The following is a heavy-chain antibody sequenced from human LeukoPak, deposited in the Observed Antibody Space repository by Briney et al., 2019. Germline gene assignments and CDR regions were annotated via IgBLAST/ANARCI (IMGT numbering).Heavy chain of an antibody. CDR3: ARFYGDETYFDY. J-gene: IGHJ4*02. V-gene: IGHV3-48*03. CDR1: GFTFSSYE. CDR2: ISSSGSTI. D-gene: IGHD4-17*01. Sequence: GGSLRLSCAASGFTFSSYEMNWVRQAPGKGLEWVSYISSSGSTIYYADSVKGRFTISRDNAKNSLYLQMNSLRADDTAVYYCARFYGDETYFDYWGQGTLVTVSS.